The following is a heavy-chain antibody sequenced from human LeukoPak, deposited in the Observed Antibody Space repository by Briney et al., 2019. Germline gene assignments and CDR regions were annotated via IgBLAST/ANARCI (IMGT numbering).Heavy chain of an antibody. V-gene: IGHV1-2*02. CDR2: INPKTGVT. D-gene: IGHD1-26*01. J-gene: IGHJ4*02. CDR3: ARDLAMYSPDLDY. Sequence: SVRVSCKASGYTFTDYYLHWVRQAPGHGLEWMGWINPKTGVTKYAQNFQGRVTMTRVTSISTDYMEVSRLRSDDTAVFYCARDLAMYSPDLDYWGQGTLVTVSS. CDR1: GYTFTDYY.